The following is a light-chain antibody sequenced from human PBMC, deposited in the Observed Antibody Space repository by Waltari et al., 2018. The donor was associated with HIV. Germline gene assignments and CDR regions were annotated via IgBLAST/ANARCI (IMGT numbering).Light chain of an antibody. CDR3: SSYTSSSTGV. CDR1: SSDVGGYNY. V-gene: IGLV2-14*01. J-gene: IGLJ3*02. Sequence: QSALTQPASVSGSPGQSITISCTGTSSDVGGYNYVSWYQQHPGKAPKLMIYEVSNRPSGVSNRFSGSKSGNPASLTISGLQAEDEADYYCSSYTSSSTGVFGGGTKLTVL. CDR2: EVS.